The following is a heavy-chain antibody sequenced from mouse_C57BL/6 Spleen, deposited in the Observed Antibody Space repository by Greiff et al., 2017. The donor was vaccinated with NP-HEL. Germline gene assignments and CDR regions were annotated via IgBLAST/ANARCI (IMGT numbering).Heavy chain of an antibody. D-gene: IGHD1-1*01. V-gene: IGHV1-72*01. Sequence: QVQLQQPGAELVKPGASVKLSCKASGYTFTSYWMHWVKQRPGRGLEWIGRIDPNSGGTKYNEKFKSKATLTVDKSSSTAYMQLSRLTSEDSAVYYCERVITTGYYDAMDYWGQGTAVTVSS. J-gene: IGHJ4*01. CDR2: IDPNSGGT. CDR1: GYTFTSYW. CDR3: ERVITTGYYDAMDY.